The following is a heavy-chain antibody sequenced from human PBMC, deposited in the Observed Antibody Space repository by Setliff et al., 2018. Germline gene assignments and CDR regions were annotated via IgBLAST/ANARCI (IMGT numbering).Heavy chain of an antibody. D-gene: IGHD6-6*01. V-gene: IGHV4-39*02. CDR2: IHYSGST. J-gene: IGHJ4*02. CDR1: GGSINSGIYF. CDR3: ARGRNIAARLFDS. Sequence: SETLSLTCTVSGGSINSGIYFWAWIRQPPGKGLEWIGSIHYSGSTYYNRSLNSRVTMSVDTSKNHFSLNLSSATATDTAVYFRARGRNIAARLFDSWGQGTLVTVSS.